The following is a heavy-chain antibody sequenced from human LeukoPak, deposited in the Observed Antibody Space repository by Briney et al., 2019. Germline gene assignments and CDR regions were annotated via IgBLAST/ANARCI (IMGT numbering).Heavy chain of an antibody. CDR3: ARDPLNSYGYPYFDY. Sequence: GGSLRLSCAASGFTFSSYAMSWVRQAPGKGLEWVSAISGSGGSTYYADSVKGRFTISRDNAKDTLYLQMNSLRAEDTAVYYCARDPLNSYGYPYFDYWGQGTLVTVSS. J-gene: IGHJ4*02. CDR2: ISGSGGST. CDR1: GFTFSSYA. V-gene: IGHV3-23*01. D-gene: IGHD5-18*01.